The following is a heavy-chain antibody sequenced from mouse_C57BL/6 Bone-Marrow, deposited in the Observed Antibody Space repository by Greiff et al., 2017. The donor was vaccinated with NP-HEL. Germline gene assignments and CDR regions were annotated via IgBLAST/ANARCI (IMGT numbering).Heavy chain of an antibody. V-gene: IGHV1-54*01. J-gene: IGHJ2*01. CDR3: ARGQGY. CDR2: INPGSGGT. CDR1: GYAFTNYL. Sequence: LVESGAELVRPGTSVKVSCKASGYAFTNYLIEWVKQRPGQGLEWIGVINPGSGGTNYNEKFKGKATLTADKSSSTAYMQLSSLTSEDSAVYFCARGQGYWGQGTTLTVSS.